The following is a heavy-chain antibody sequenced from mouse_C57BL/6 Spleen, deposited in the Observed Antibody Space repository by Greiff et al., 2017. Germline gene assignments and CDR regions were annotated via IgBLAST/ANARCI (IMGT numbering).Heavy chain of an antibody. CDR2: FYPGSGSI. CDR3: ARHEEGDDYGSSYWYYDG. V-gene: IGHV1-62-2*01. Sequence: VQLQQPGAELVEPGAPVKLSCKAPGYTFTEYTIHWVKQRSGPGLEWIGWFYPGSGSINYNEKFRDEATSSADKSSSTVYMGLSRLTSEDSAVYFCARHEEGDDYGSSYWYYDGWGTGTTVTV. J-gene: IGHJ1*03. D-gene: IGHD1-1*01. CDR1: GYTFTEYT.